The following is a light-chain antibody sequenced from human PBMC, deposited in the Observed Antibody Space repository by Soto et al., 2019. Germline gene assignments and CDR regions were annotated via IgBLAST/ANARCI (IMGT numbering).Light chain of an antibody. Sequence: EIVLTQSPGTLSLSPGEGATLSCRASQTVASNYLAWYQQRPGQAPRLLIYGASTRATGVPERFSGGGSGTDCTLTISRLEPEDFAVYYCQQYGSSSPTTFGQGTRLEIE. CDR3: QQYGSSSPTT. V-gene: IGKV3-20*01. J-gene: IGKJ5*01. CDR2: GAS. CDR1: QTVASNY.